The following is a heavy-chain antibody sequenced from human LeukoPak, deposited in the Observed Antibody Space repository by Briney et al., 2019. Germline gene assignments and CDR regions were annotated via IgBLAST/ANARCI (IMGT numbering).Heavy chain of an antibody. V-gene: IGHV3-7*01. CDR1: GFTFSSYW. CDR3: ARGPRQLYCGGDCYSDY. Sequence: PGGSLRLSCAASGFTFSSYWMSWVRQAPGKGLEWVANIKQDGSEKYYVDSVKGRFTISRDNAKNSLYLQMNSLRAEDTAVYYCARGPRQLYCGGDCYSDYWGQGTLVTVSS. D-gene: IGHD2-21*02. J-gene: IGHJ4*02. CDR2: IKQDGSEK.